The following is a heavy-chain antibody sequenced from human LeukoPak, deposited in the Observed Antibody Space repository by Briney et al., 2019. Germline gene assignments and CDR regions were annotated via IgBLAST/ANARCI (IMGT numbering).Heavy chain of an antibody. D-gene: IGHD2-15*01. CDR3: AKDWASGPFDY. V-gene: IGHV4-39*02. CDR2: IFYSGST. J-gene: IGHJ4*02. Sequence: SSETLSLTCSVSGDSISSSSYYWGWIRQPPGKGLEWIGSIFYSGSTYYNPSLKSRVTISVDTSNNQFSLKLSSVTAADTAVYYCAKDWASGPFDYWGQGTLVTVSS. CDR1: GDSISSSSYY.